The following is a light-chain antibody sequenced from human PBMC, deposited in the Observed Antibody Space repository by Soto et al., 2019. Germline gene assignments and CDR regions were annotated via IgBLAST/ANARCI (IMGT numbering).Light chain of an antibody. CDR3: QQYGT. V-gene: IGKV3-20*01. J-gene: IGKJ1*01. CDR1: QSISRT. CDR2: DAS. Sequence: EIGLTQSPDTLSVYPGERATLSCRASQSISRTLAWYQQKSGQPPRLLIYDASTRATGFPARFSGSGSGTDFTLTISRLEPEDFAVYYCQQYGTFGQGTKVDIK.